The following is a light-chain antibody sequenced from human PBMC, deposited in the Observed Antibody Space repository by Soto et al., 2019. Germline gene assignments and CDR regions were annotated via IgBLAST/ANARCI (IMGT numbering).Light chain of an antibody. CDR2: GTS. CDR3: QQYNNWPRT. Sequence: EGVLTQSPGTLSLSPGERATLSCRASQSVGSSYLAWYQQKPGQSPSVLIYGTSSRATGIPDRFSGSGSGTDFTLTISRLEPEDFAVYYCQQYNNWPRTFGQGTKVDI. CDR1: QSVGSSY. V-gene: IGKV3-20*01. J-gene: IGKJ1*01.